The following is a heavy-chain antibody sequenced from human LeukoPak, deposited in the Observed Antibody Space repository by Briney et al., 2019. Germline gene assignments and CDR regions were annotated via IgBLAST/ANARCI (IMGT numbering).Heavy chain of an antibody. Sequence: SVKVSCKASGGTFSSYAISWVRQAPGQGLEWMGGIIPIFGTANYAQKFQGRVTITADESTSTAYTELSSLRSEETAVYYCARDVVVVANGAFDIWGQGTMVTVSS. CDR2: IIPIFGTA. CDR3: ARDVVVVANGAFDI. V-gene: IGHV1-69*01. D-gene: IGHD2-15*01. CDR1: GGTFSSYA. J-gene: IGHJ3*02.